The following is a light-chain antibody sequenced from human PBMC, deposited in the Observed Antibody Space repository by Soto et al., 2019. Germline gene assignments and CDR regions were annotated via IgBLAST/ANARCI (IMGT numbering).Light chain of an antibody. CDR1: QSVSNNF. Sequence: EIVLTQSPGTLSLSPGGRATLSCRASQSVSNNFLAWYQQKPGQAPRLLIYNAATRATGIPDRFSGSGSGIDFTLTISRLEPEDFAVYHCQQYASSLLTFGGGTKVETK. CDR2: NAA. CDR3: QQYASSLLT. J-gene: IGKJ4*01. V-gene: IGKV3-20*01.